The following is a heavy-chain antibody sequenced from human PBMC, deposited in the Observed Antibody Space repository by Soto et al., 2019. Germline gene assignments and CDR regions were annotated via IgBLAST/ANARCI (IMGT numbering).Heavy chain of an antibody. CDR1: GFTFSSYA. CDR3: AKIPYPGYHYYGMDV. CDR2: ISGSGGST. J-gene: IGHJ6*02. Sequence: GGSLRLSCAASGFTFSSYAMSWVRQAPGKGLEWVSAISGSGGSTYYADSVKGRFTISRDNSKNTLYLQMNSLRAEDTAVYYCAKIPYPGYHYYGMDVWGQGTTVTVSS. V-gene: IGHV3-23*01.